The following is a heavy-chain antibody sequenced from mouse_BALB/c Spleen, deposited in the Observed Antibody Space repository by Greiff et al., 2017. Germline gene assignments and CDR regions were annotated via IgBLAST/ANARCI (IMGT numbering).Heavy chain of an antibody. V-gene: IGHV5-4*02. J-gene: IGHJ3*01. D-gene: IGHD2-2*01. CDR2: ISDGGSYT. CDR3: ARDGGYDEGFAY. CDR1: GFTFSDYY. Sequence: EVMLVESGGGLVKPGGSLKLSCAASGFTFSDYYMYWVRQTPEKRLEWVATISDGGSYTYYPDSVKGRFTISRDNAKNNLYLQMSSLKSEDTAMYYCARDGGYDEGFAYWGQGTLVTVSA.